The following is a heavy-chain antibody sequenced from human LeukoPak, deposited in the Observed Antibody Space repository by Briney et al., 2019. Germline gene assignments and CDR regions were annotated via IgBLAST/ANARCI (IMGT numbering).Heavy chain of an antibody. J-gene: IGHJ4*02. CDR1: GFTLSSYE. V-gene: IGHV3-48*03. CDR3: AIEIISAAGPNFDY. D-gene: IGHD6-13*01. Sequence: GGSLRLSCAASGFTLSSYEMNWVRQAPGKGLEWVSYISSSGSTIYYADSVKGRFTISRDNAKNSLYLQMNSLRAEGTAVSDCAIEIISAAGPNFDYWGQGTLVTVSS. CDR2: ISSSGSTI.